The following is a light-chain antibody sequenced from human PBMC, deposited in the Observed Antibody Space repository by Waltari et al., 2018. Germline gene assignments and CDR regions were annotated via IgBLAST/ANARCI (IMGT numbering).Light chain of an antibody. CDR2: KAS. CDR3: QQHKSNPPT. Sequence: DIQMTQSPSSLSASVGDRVTITCRASQGISSYLAWYQQKPGKAPKVLIYKASTLESGVPSRVSGSGSGADFTLTISNLQPEDFATYYCQQHKSNPPTFGQGTKVEIK. CDR1: QGISSY. J-gene: IGKJ1*01. V-gene: IGKV1-16*01.